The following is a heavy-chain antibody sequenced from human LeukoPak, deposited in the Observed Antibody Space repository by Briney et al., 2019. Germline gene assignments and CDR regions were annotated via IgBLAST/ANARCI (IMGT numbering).Heavy chain of an antibody. D-gene: IGHD3-9*01. J-gene: IGHJ4*02. Sequence: GGSLRLSCAASGFTFSNYAMSWVRQAPGKGLEWVSAVSGRDTSTYYTDSVKGRFTIPRDNSKNTLYLQMNSLSAEDTAIYYCAKWGDYDVLTGYYDSDYWGQGTLVTVSS. V-gene: IGHV3-23*01. CDR2: VSGRDTST. CDR1: GFTFSNYA. CDR3: AKWGDYDVLTGYYDSDY.